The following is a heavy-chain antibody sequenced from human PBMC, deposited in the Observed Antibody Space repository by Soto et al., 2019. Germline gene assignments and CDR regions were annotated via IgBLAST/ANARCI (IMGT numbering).Heavy chain of an antibody. CDR2: IKSKADGGTT. D-gene: IGHD1-1*01. CDR1: GFTFSNAW. V-gene: IGHV3-15*01. CDR3: TTEGTGPLRTYYYCMDV. Sequence: LRLSCAASGFTFSNAWMSWVRQAPGKGLEWVGRIKSKADGGTTDYAAPVKGRFTISRDDSKNTLYLQMNSLKTEDTAVYYCTTEGTGPLRTYYYCMDVWGQGTTVTVSS. J-gene: IGHJ6*02.